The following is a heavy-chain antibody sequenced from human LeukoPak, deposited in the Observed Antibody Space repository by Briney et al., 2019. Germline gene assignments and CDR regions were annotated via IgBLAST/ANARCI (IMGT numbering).Heavy chain of an antibody. CDR2: ISWNSGST. Sequence: PGGSLRLSCAASGFTFDEYAMHWVRQAPGRGLEWVSGISWNSGSTGYADSVRGRFTISRDNAKSSLYLQMNSLRAEDTAFYYCVKDWLRYFDWLSDSWGQGTLVTVSS. D-gene: IGHD3-9*01. CDR1: GFTFDEYA. V-gene: IGHV3-9*01. CDR3: VKDWLRYFDWLSDS. J-gene: IGHJ4*02.